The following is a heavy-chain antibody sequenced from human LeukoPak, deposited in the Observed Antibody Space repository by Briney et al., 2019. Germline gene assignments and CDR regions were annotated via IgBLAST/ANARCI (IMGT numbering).Heavy chain of an antibody. CDR1: GFTFSNYW. D-gene: IGHD3-3*01. Sequence: GGSLRLSCAASGFTFSNYWMSWVRQAPGKGPEWVANIKKDGSEKYYVNSVKGRFTISRDNAKKSLYLQMNSLRAEDTAVYYCAKDTPPFTIFGVANDYWGQGTLVTVSS. J-gene: IGHJ4*02. CDR3: AKDTPPFTIFGVANDY. CDR2: IKKDGSEK. V-gene: IGHV3-7*01.